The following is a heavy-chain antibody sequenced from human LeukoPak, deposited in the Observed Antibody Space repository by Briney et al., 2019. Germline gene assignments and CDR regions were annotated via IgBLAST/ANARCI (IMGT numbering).Heavy chain of an antibody. CDR3: AKEKGQYYYGSGSLY. CDR1: GFTFSSYG. Sequence: SGGSLRLSCAASGFTFSSYGMHWVRQAPGKGLEWVAVIWYDGSNKYYADSVKGRFTISRDNSKNTLYLQMNSLRAEDTAVYYCAKEKGQYYYGSGSLYWGQGTLVTVSS. J-gene: IGHJ4*02. V-gene: IGHV3-30*02. D-gene: IGHD3-10*01. CDR2: IWYDGSNK.